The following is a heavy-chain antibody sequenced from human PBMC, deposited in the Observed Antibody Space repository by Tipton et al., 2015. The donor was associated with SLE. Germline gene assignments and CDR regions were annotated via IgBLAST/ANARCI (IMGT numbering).Heavy chain of an antibody. V-gene: IGHV3-53*05. Sequence: SLRLSCAASGFTVSSNYMSWVRQAPGKGLEWVSVIYGGGSTNYADSVKGRFTISRDNSKNTLYLQMNSLRAEDTAVYFCAREECSGGSCFDFWGQGTLVTVSS. CDR1: GFTVSSNY. CDR3: AREECSGGSCFDF. CDR2: IYGGGST. J-gene: IGHJ4*02. D-gene: IGHD2-15*01.